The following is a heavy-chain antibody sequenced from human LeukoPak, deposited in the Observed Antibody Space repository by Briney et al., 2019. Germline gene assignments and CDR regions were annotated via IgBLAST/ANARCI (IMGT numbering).Heavy chain of an antibody. J-gene: IGHJ5*02. Sequence: SETLSLTCAVYGGSFSGYYWGWIRQPPGKGLEWIGYIYYSGSTNYNPSLKSRVTISVDTSKNQFSLKLSSVTAADTAVYYCARAVLLEWLFGWFDPWGQGTLVTVSS. CDR3: ARAVLLEWLFGWFDP. D-gene: IGHD3-3*01. CDR2: IYYSGST. V-gene: IGHV4-59*01. CDR1: GGSFSGYY.